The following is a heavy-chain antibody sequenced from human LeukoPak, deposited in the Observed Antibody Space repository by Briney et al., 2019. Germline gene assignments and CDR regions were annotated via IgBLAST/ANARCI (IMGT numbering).Heavy chain of an antibody. Sequence: PGGSLRLSCAASGFTVSSNYMSWVRQAPGKGLEWVSVIYSGGSTYYADSVKGRFTISRDNSKNTLYLQMNSLRAEDTAVYYCAARNYDFWSGYYRPYYYSMDVWGQGTTVTVSS. D-gene: IGHD3-3*01. V-gene: IGHV3-66*01. CDR1: GFTVSSNY. CDR3: AARNYDFWSGYYRPYYYSMDV. CDR2: IYSGGST. J-gene: IGHJ6*02.